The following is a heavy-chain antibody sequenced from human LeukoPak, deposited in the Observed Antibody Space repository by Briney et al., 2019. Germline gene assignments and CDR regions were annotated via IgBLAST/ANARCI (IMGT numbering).Heavy chain of an antibody. J-gene: IGHJ4*02. D-gene: IGHD5-12*01. CDR2: INQGGSVQ. V-gene: IGHV3-7*01. Sequence: PGGSLRLSCAASGFTFRSYWMSWVRQAPGKGLEWVANINQGGSVQYYMDSVKGRFTISRDDVKNSLYVQMNSLRDEDTAVYYCARVEYSGWNPEYWGQGTLVTVSS. CDR1: GFTFRSYW. CDR3: ARVEYSGWNPEY.